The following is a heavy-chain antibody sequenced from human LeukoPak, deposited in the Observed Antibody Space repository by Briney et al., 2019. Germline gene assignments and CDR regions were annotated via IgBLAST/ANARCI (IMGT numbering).Heavy chain of an antibody. CDR1: GFTFSSYW. Sequence: GGSLRLSCAASGFTFSSYWMHWVRQAPGKGLVWVSRINTDGSSTSYADSVKGRFTISRDNAKNSLYLQMNSLRAEDTAVYYCARDQRPSYGYNHGGFDYWGQGTLVTVSS. CDR2: INTDGSST. CDR3: ARDQRPSYGYNHGGFDY. D-gene: IGHD5-24*01. V-gene: IGHV3-74*01. J-gene: IGHJ4*02.